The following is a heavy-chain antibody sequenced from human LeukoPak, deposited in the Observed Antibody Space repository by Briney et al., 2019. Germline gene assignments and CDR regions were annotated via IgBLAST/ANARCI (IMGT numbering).Heavy chain of an antibody. CDR1: GFTFTTYA. V-gene: IGHV3-30*14. D-gene: IGHD3-10*01. CDR2: ISYDGSST. J-gene: IGHJ4*02. CDR3: ARGGYYTSGTFDY. Sequence: PGGSLRLSCAASGFTFTTYAMNWIRQAPGKGLEWVAVISYDGSSTYYADSVKGRFTISRDNSKNTLYLQMNSLRAEDTAVYYCARGGYYTSGTFDYWGQGTLVTVSS.